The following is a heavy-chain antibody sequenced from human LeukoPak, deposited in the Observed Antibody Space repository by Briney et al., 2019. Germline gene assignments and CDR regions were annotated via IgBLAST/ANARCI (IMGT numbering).Heavy chain of an antibody. CDR3: AGSIAAAGTPSDY. CDR2: IYTSGST. CDR1: GGSISSGSYY. Sequence: SETLSLTCTVSGGSISSGSYYWSWIRQPAGKGLEWIGRIYTSGSTNYNPSLKSRVTISVDTSKNQFSLKLSSVTAADTAVYYCAGSIAAAGTPSDYWGQGTLVTASS. J-gene: IGHJ4*02. D-gene: IGHD6-13*01. V-gene: IGHV4-61*02.